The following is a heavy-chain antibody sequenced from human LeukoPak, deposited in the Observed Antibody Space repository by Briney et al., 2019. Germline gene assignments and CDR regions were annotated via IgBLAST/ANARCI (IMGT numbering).Heavy chain of an antibody. V-gene: IGHV3-23*01. Sequence: GGSLRLSCVASGFTFGHYAMSWVRQAPGKGLEWVSSITSAGESTYYAGSVKGRFTISRDNSRNTLYLQMNSLRAEDTAIYYCARDRPNYYGTNGHYYRRDGDYWGQGTLVTVSS. CDR2: ITSAGEST. CDR3: ARDRPNYYGTNGHYYRRDGDY. D-gene: IGHD3-22*01. CDR1: GFTFGHYA. J-gene: IGHJ4*02.